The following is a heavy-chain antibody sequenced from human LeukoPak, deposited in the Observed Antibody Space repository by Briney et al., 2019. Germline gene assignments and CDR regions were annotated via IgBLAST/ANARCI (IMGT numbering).Heavy chain of an antibody. CDR1: GFTFSSYG. D-gene: IGHD6-19*01. V-gene: IGHV3-30*18. J-gene: IGHJ4*02. CDR2: ISYDGSNK. Sequence: PGGSLRLSCAASGFTFSSYGMHWVRQAPGKGLEWVAVISYDGSNKYYADSVKGRFTISIDNSKNTLYLQMNSRRAEDTDVYYCANLDGSSGWPFDYWGQGTLVTVSS. CDR3: ANLDGSSGWPFDY.